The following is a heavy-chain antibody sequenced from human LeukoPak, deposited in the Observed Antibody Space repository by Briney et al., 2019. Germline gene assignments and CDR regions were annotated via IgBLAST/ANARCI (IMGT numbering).Heavy chain of an antibody. D-gene: IGHD5-18*01. CDR1: GLTFITSS. V-gene: IGHV3-21*01. J-gene: IGHJ4*02. Sequence: KAGGSLRLSCAASGLTFITSSINWVPKAPGKGLEWVSSISRSSNYIFYADSVKGRFTISRDNAQNSLYLQMNSLRAEDTAVYYCARGGYSYHWLFDYWGQGTLVTVSS. CDR3: ARGGYSYHWLFDY. CDR2: ISRSSNYI.